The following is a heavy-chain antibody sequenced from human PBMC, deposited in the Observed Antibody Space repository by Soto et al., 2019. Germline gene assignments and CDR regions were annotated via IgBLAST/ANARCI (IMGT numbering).Heavy chain of an antibody. CDR1: GDSISSSSYY. CDR2: IYYSGST. V-gene: IGHV4-39*01. Sequence: QLQLQESGPGLVKPSETLSLTCTVSGDSISSSSYYWGWIRQPPGKGLEWIGSIYYSGSTYYNPSVKRRVTLSVDTSRIHFSLKLISVTAADTAVYYCARQSYDSSDYFDYWGQGTLVTVSS. D-gene: IGHD3-22*01. CDR3: ARQSYDSSDYFDY. J-gene: IGHJ4*02.